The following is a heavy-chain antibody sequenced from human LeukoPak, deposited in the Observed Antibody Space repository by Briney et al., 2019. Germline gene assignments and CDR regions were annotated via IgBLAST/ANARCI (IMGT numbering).Heavy chain of an antibody. CDR3: ARTRKVDENDY. D-gene: IGHD1-26*01. CDR1: GGSISSGGYY. V-gene: IGHV4-31*03. J-gene: IGHJ4*02. Sequence: PSETLSLTCTVSGGSISSGGYYWSWIRRHPGKGLEWIGYIYYSGSTYYNPSPKSRVTISVDTSKNHFSLKLSSVTAADTAVYYCARTRKVDENDYWGQGTLVTVSS. CDR2: IYYSGST.